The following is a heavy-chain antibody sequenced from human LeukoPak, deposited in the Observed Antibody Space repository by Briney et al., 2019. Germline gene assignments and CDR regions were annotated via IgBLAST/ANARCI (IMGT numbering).Heavy chain of an antibody. CDR2: IRYDGSNK. J-gene: IGHJ4*02. CDR1: GFTFSSYG. V-gene: IGHV3-30*02. Sequence: PGGSLRLSCAASGFTFSSYGMHWVRQAPGKGLEWAAFIRYDGSNKYYADSVKGRFTISRDNSKNTLYLQMSSLRAEDTAVYYCAKDGDWFGELSTLFFDYWGQGTLVTVSS. D-gene: IGHD3-10*01. CDR3: AKDGDWFGELSTLFFDY.